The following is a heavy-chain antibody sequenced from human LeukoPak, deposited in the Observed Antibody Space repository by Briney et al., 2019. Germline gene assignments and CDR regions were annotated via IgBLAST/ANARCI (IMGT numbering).Heavy chain of an antibody. J-gene: IGHJ5*02. V-gene: IGHV3-48*03. Sequence: GGSPRLSCAASGFTFSSYAMSWVRQTPGKGLEWVSYISGSGSSIHYVDSVKGRFTISRDNAKNSLYLQMNSLRAEDTAVYYCAREHVNWFDPWGQGTLVTVSS. CDR1: GFTFSSYA. CDR2: ISGSGSSI. CDR3: AREHVNWFDP.